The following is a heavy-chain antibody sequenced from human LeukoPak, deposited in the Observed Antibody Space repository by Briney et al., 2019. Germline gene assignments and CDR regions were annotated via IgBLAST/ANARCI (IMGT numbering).Heavy chain of an antibody. CDR1: GYTFTSYY. J-gene: IGHJ2*01. Sequence: ASVKVSCKASGYTFTSYYMHGVRQAPGQGIEWMGIINPSGGSTSYAQKFQGRVTMTRDTSTSTVYMELSSLRSEDAAVYCCARDGSSGWASLSGYFDLWGRDTLVTVSS. V-gene: IGHV1-46*01. D-gene: IGHD6-19*01. CDR3: ARDGSSGWASLSGYFDL. CDR2: INPSGGST.